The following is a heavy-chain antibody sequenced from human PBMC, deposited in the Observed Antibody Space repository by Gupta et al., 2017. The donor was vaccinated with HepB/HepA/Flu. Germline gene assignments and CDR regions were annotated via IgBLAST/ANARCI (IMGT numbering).Heavy chain of an antibody. CDR3: ASTQALYSRESVVGFDP. D-gene: IGHD6-13*01. J-gene: IGHJ5*02. CDR2: IYYSGST. V-gene: IGHV4-39*01. Sequence: QLQLQESGPGLVKPSETLSLTCTVSGGSISSSSYYWGWIRQPPGKGLEWIGSIYYSGSTYYNPSLKSRVTISVDTSKNQFSLKLSSVTAADTAVYYCASTQALYSRESVVGFDPWGQGTLVTVSS. CDR1: GGSISSSSYY.